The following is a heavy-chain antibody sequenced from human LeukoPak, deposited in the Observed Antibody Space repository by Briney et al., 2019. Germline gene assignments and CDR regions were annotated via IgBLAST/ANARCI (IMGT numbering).Heavy chain of an antibody. CDR2: IYYSSST. Sequence: SETLSLTCTVSGDSVSSTGYYWGWIRPPPGQGLEWIGTIYYSSSTYYNPSLKSPVTMSEDTSRNQFSLRLSPVNAADAAVYYCAKAGARYSHSSRLYAFDVWGQGKMVTDSS. D-gene: IGHD3-22*01. J-gene: IGHJ3*01. V-gene: IGHV4-39*01. CDR1: GDSVSSTGYY. CDR3: AKAGARYSHSSRLYAFDV.